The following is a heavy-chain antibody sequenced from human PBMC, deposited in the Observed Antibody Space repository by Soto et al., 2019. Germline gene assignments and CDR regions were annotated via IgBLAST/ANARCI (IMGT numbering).Heavy chain of an antibody. J-gene: IGHJ4*02. Sequence: GGSLRLSXAASGFTFSSYAVSWVRQAPGKGPEWISSISGSGSTIYYADSVKGRFTISRDNSKNTLYLQMSSLRAEDTAVYYCAKVFYYYYSSGYYYFDYWGQGTLVTVS. V-gene: IGHV3-23*01. CDR1: GFTFSSYA. CDR2: ISGSGSTI. CDR3: AKVFYYYYSSGYYYFDY. D-gene: IGHD3-22*01.